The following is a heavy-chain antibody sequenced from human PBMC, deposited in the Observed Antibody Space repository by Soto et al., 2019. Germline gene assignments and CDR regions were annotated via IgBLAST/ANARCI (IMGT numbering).Heavy chain of an antibody. CDR2: VNHSGST. V-gene: IGHV4-34*01. CDR1: GGSFSGYY. Sequence: SETLSLTCAVYGGSFSGYYWSWIRQPPGKGLEWIGGVNHSGSTNYNPSLKSRVTISVDKSKNQFSLKLMSLSAADTAVYYCGRLEGLATISYYFDYWGQGALVTVSS. D-gene: IGHD3-9*01. J-gene: IGHJ4*02. CDR3: GRLEGLATISYYFDY.